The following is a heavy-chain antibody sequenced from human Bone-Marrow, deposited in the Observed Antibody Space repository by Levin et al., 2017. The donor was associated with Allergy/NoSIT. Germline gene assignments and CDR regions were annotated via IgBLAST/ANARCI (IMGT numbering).Heavy chain of an antibody. CDR1: GGSVRSSSNY. J-gene: IGHJ4*02. V-gene: IGHV4-39*01. D-gene: IGHD3-16*01. CDR2: IYYTGST. CDR3: VRVDGGGNYFDS. Sequence: SQTLSLPCTVSGGSVRSSSNYWGWIRQSPAKGLEWIGSIYYTGSTYYNPSLKSRVTISVDTSKNQFSLKLTSVTAADTALYYCVRVDGGGNYFDSWGQGTLVTVSS.